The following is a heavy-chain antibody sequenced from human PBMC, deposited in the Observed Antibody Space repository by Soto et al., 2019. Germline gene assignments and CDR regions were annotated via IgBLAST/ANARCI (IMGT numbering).Heavy chain of an antibody. CDR2: ISGSGGST. Sequence: EVQLLESGGGLVQPGGSLRLSCAASGFTFSSYAMSWVRQAPGKGLEWVSAISGSGGSTYYADSVKGRFTISRDNSKNTLYLQMNSLRAEDTAVYYCAKDGARCLQLGGAFDYWGQGTLVTVSS. D-gene: IGHD1-1*01. V-gene: IGHV3-23*01. J-gene: IGHJ4*02. CDR3: AKDGARCLQLGGAFDY. CDR1: GFTFSSYA.